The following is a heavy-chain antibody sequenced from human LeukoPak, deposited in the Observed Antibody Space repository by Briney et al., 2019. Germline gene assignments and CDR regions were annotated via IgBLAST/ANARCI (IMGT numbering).Heavy chain of an antibody. Sequence: GGSLRLSCAASGFTFSSYEMNWVRQAPGKGLEWVSYISSSGSTIYYADSVKGRFTISRDNAKNSLYLQMNSLRAEDTAVYYCARDPYYDFWSGYYSHYYYMDVWGKGTTVTVSS. V-gene: IGHV3-48*03. J-gene: IGHJ6*03. CDR2: ISSSGSTI. CDR1: GFTFSSYE. CDR3: ARDPYYDFWSGYYSHYYYMDV. D-gene: IGHD3-3*01.